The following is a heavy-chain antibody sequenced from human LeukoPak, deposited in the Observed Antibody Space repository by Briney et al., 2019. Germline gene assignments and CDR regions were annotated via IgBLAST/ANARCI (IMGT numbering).Heavy chain of an antibody. V-gene: IGHV3-7*03. Sequence: GGSLRLSCAASGFTLTNYWMSWVRQAPGKGLEWVANVKQDGSGEYYVDSVKGRFTISRDSAKNSLYLQMNSLRAEDTAVYYCARGDFDCWGQGTLVTVSS. CDR3: ARGDFDC. CDR1: GFTLTNYW. CDR2: VKQDGSGE. J-gene: IGHJ4*02.